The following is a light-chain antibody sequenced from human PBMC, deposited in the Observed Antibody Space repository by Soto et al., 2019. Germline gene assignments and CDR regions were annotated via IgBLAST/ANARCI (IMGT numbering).Light chain of an antibody. CDR3: QHWNDYSWT. CDR1: QSISIW. J-gene: IGKJ1*01. V-gene: IGKV1-5*03. Sequence: DIHMTQSHSTLSASVGDRVTITCRASQSISIWLAWYQQKPGKAPNLLIYNTSSLETGVPSRFSGSGSGTEFTLTISSLQPDDFATYYCQHWNDYSWTFGQGTKVEVK. CDR2: NTS.